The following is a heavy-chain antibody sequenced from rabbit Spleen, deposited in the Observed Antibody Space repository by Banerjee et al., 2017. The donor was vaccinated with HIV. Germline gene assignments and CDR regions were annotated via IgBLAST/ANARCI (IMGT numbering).Heavy chain of an antibody. CDR2: IDTGDGDT. D-gene: IGHD8-1*01. CDR1: GFSFSSSYW. Sequence: QEQLEESGGDLVKPEGSLTLTCTASGFSFSSSYWISWVRQAPGKGLEWIACIDTGDGDTYYASWAKGRFTISKTSSTTVTLQMTSLTAADTATYFCARDTGTSFSTYGMDLWGPGTLVTVS. J-gene: IGHJ6*01. V-gene: IGHV1S45*01. CDR3: ARDTGTSFSTYGMDL.